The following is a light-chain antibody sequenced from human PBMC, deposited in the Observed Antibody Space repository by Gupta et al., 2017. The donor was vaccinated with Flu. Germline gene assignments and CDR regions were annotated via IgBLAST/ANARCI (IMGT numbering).Light chain of an antibody. CDR3: CSYAVSNTFV. J-gene: IGLJ1*01. CDR1: SSDVGTYNL. CDR2: EAT. Sequence: QSALTQPASVSGSPGQSITISCTGTSSDVGTYNLVSWYQQSPGKAPKLMIYEATKRPSGISDRFSGSSSGITASLTISGLQSEDEAHYYCCSYAVSNTFVFGSGTKVTVL. V-gene: IGLV2-23*01.